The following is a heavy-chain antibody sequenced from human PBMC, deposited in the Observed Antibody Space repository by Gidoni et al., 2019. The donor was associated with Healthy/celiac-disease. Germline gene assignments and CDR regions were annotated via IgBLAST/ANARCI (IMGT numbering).Heavy chain of an antibody. Sequence: QLVESGGGVVQPGSSLRLSCAASGLTFRSYGMHWVRQAPGKGLEWVAVIWYDGSNKYYADSVKGRFTISRDNSKNTLYLQMNSLRDEDTAVYDCARDGVAVAAPGAFDIWGQGTMVTVSS. CDR3: ARDGVAVAAPGAFDI. D-gene: IGHD6-19*01. CDR1: GLTFRSYG. V-gene: IGHV3-33*01. CDR2: IWYDGSNK. J-gene: IGHJ3*02.